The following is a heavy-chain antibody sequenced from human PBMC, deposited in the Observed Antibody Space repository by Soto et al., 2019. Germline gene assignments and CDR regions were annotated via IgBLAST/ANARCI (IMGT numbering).Heavy chain of an antibody. Sequence: GGSLRLSCVGSGFSFTDHFMTWIRQAPGKGLEWVSFIGFSGDFLSYSSSVKGRFIISRDNAKKSVYLQMNNLKAEDTAVYYCARVSPVATIAAGMFDFWGQGALVTVSS. V-gene: IGHV3-11*05. CDR3: ARVSPVATIAAGMFDF. D-gene: IGHD6-13*01. CDR2: IGFSGDFL. J-gene: IGHJ4*02. CDR1: GFSFTDHF.